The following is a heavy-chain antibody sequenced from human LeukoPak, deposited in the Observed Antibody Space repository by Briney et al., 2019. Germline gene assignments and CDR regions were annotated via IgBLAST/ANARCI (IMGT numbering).Heavy chain of an antibody. CDR1: GFTFSNAW. D-gene: IGHD1-26*01. J-gene: IGHJ4*02. CDR3: TTGSIVGATKGGGH. V-gene: IGHV3-15*01. CDR2: IKSKTDGGTT. Sequence: PGGSLRLSCAASGFTFSNAWMSWVRQAPGKGLEWVGRIKSKTDGGTTDYAAPVKGRFTISRDDSKNTLYLQVNSLKTEDTAVYYCTTGSIVGATKGGGHWGQGTLVTVSS.